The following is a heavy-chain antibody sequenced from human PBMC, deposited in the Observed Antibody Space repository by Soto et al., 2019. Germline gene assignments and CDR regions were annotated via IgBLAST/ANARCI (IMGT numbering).Heavy chain of an antibody. CDR3: ATTYWSGYYTALDF. J-gene: IGHJ4*02. D-gene: IGHD3-3*01. CDR2: ISDSSRNT. Sequence: GGSLTLSCAASGLTFSTYAMTWVRQAPGKGLEWVSVISDSSRNTYYADSVKGRFTISRDNSKNTLYLQMNNLRADDTAVYYCATTYWSGYYTALDFWGQGTPVTVSS. CDR1: GLTFSTYA. V-gene: IGHV3-23*01.